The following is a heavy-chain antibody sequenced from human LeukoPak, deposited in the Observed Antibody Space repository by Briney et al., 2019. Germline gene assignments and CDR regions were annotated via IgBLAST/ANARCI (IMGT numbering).Heavy chain of an antibody. V-gene: IGHV4-59*08. CDR1: GASISRCY. D-gene: IGHD6-13*01. CDR3: ARRAAALDH. J-gene: IGHJ4*02. CDR2: FHHSGNT. Sequence: SETLSLTCTVSGASISRCYWSWIRQPPGKGLEWIGYFHHSGNTNYNPSLSSRITMSVDTSKNQFSLKLNSVTAADTAIYYCARRAAALDHWGQGTLVTVSS.